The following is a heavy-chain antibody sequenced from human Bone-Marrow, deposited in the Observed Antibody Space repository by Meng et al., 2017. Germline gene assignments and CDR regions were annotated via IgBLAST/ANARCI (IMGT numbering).Heavy chain of an antibody. CDR3: AGLTYGMDV. CDR1: GGSISSYY. V-gene: IGHV4-59*01. J-gene: IGHJ6*01. CDR2: IYYSGST. Sequence: SETLSLTCTVSGGSISSYYWSWIRQPPGKGLEWIGYIYYSGSTNYNPSLKSRVTISVDTSKNQFSLKLSSVTAADTAVYYCAGLTYGMDVWGQGTTV.